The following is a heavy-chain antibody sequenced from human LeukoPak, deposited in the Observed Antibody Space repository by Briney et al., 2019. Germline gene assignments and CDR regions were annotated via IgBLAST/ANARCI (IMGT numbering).Heavy chain of an antibody. J-gene: IGHJ4*02. CDR1: GFTFNTYA. V-gene: IGHV3-23*01. CDR3: AKVLQRWIQLPDY. CDR2: ISGSGSND. D-gene: IGHD5-24*01. Sequence: GGSLRLSCAASGFTFNTYAMTWVRQAPGMGLEWVSGISGSGSNDYYAGSVKGRFTISRDNSKNTLYLQMNSLRVEDTALYYCAKVLQRWIQLPDYWGQGTLVTVSS.